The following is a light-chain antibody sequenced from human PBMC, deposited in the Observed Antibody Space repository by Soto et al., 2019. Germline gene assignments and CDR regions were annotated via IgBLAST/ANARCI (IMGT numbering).Light chain of an antibody. CDR3: SSYASGNTWV. J-gene: IGLJ3*02. V-gene: IGLV2-14*01. Sequence: QSALTQPASVSGSPGQSITISCTGTTRDVGGYNYVSWYQQHLGKAPKLMIYEVSSRPSGVSNRFSGSKSGNTASLTISGLQSEDEADYSCSSYASGNTWVFGGGTKLTVL. CDR2: EVS. CDR1: TRDVGGYNY.